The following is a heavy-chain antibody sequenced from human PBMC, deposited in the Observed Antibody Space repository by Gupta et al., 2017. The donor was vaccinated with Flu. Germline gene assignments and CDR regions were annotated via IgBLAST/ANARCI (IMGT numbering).Heavy chain of an antibody. CDR3: ARGGPQYYYDSSGYPIDY. J-gene: IGHJ4*02. V-gene: IGHV3-48*02. CDR2: ISSSSSTI. Sequence: EVQLVESGGGLVQPGGSLRLSCAASGFTFSSYSMNWVRQAPGKGLEWVSYISSSSSTIYYADSVKGRFTISRDNAKNSLYLQMNSLRDEDTAVYYCARGGPQYYYDSSGYPIDYWGQGTLVTVSS. D-gene: IGHD3-22*01. CDR1: GFTFSSYS.